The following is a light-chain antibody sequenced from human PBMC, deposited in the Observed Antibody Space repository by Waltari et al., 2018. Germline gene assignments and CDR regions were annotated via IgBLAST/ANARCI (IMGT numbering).Light chain of an antibody. CDR1: GSNIGASA. Sequence: QSVLTQPPSVSGAPGQRVAISCTGSGSNIGASAVPWYQQHPGKAPKLLSYGVNTRPVGVPDRFSGSQFGTSASLAITGLQAEDEADYYCQSYDPDLSVVFGGGTKLTVL. CDR3: QSYDPDLSVV. CDR2: GVN. V-gene: IGLV1-40*01. J-gene: IGLJ2*01.